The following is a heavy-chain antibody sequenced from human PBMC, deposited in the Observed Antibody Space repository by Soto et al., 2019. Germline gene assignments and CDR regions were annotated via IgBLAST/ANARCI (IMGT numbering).Heavy chain of an antibody. D-gene: IGHD2-2*01. Sequence: PGGSLRLSCAASGFTFSSYGMHWVRQAPGKGLEWVAVIWYDGSNKYYADSVKGRFTISRDNSKNTLYLQMNSLRAEDTAVYYCARDPAGYTKGQFDYWGQGTLVTVSS. CDR2: IWYDGSNK. CDR1: GFTFSSYG. V-gene: IGHV3-33*01. J-gene: IGHJ4*02. CDR3: ARDPAGYTKGQFDY.